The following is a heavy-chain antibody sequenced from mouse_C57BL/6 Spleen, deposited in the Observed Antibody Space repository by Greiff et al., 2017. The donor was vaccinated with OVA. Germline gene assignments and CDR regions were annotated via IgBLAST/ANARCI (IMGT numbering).Heavy chain of an antibody. V-gene: IGHV1-82*01. Sequence: QVQLQQSGPELVKPGASVKISCKASGYAFSSSWMNWVKQRPGKGLEWIGRIYPGDGDTNYNGKLKGKATLTADKSSSTAYMQLSSLTSEDSAVYFCARGTGTPYYYAIDYWGQGTSVTVSS. J-gene: IGHJ4*01. CDR2: IYPGDGDT. D-gene: IGHD4-1*01. CDR1: GYAFSSSW. CDR3: ARGTGTPYYYAIDY.